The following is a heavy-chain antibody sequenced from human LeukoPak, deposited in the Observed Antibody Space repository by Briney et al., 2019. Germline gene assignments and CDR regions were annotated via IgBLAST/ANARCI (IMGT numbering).Heavy chain of an antibody. CDR1: GGSISIGGHY. J-gene: IGHJ4*02. D-gene: IGHD2-2*01. Sequence: SQTLSLTCTVSGGSISIGGHYWSWIRQHPGKGLEWIGYIYYSGSTYYNPSLKSRVTISVDTSKNQFSLKLSSVTAADTAVYYCARAPVGPASFNSDYFDYWGQGTLVTVSS. V-gene: IGHV4-31*03. CDR3: ARAPVGPASFNSDYFDY. CDR2: IYYSGST.